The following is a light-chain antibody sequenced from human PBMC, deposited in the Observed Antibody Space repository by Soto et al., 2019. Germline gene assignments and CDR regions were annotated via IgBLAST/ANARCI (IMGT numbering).Light chain of an antibody. CDR2: GAS. V-gene: IGKV3-15*01. CDR3: QHYNSYSEA. J-gene: IGKJ1*01. Sequence: EIVMTQSPATLSVSPGERATLSCRASQSVSNNLAWFQQKPGQAPRLLIYGASTRATGIPARITGSGSGTEFTLTISSLQSEDFATYYCQHYNSYSEAFGQGTKVELK. CDR1: QSVSNN.